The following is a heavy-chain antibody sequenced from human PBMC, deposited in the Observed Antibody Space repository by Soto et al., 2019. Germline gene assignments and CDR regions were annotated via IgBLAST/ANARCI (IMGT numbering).Heavy chain of an antibody. J-gene: IGHJ4*02. V-gene: IGHV4-39*01. D-gene: IGHD1-26*01. CDR3: ARHTRAKLSHHFDY. CDR2: IYYSGST. CDR1: GGSISSSSYY. Sequence: PSETLSLTCTVSGGSISSSSYYWGWIRQPPGKGLEWIGSIYYSGSTNYNPSLKSRATISVDTSKNQFSLKLSSVTAADTAVYYCARHTRAKLSHHFDYWGQGTLVTVSS.